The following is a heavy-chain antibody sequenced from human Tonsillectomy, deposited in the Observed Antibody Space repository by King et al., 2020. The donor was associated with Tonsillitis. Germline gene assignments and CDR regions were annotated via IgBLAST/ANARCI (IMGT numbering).Heavy chain of an antibody. V-gene: IGHV3-21*01. CDR1: GFSFSRYS. CDR2: ISSSSSYI. D-gene: IGHD6-13*01. J-gene: IGHJ4*02. CDR3: AVNGVPGY. Sequence: VQLVESGGGLVKPGGSLRLSCAASGFSFSRYSMNWVRQAPGKGLEWVSSISSSSSYIYYADSVKGRVTISRDNTKNSLYLQMNSLRAEDTAVYYCAVNGVPGYWGQGTLVIVSS.